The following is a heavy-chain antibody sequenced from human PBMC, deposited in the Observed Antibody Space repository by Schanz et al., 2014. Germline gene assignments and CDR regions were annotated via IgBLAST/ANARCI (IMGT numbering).Heavy chain of an antibody. CDR3: AKYGGGYSYGFVEY. V-gene: IGHV3-23*04. CDR2: ISGSGGDT. Sequence: DVQLVDSGGGLVQPGGSLRLSCAASGFTVSNSYIHWVRQAPGKGLEWVSTISGSGGDTYPADSVKGRFTISRDNSNNTLYLPMKSLRAEDTAVYYCAKYGGGYSYGFVEYWGQGILVTVSS. CDR1: GFTVSNSY. D-gene: IGHD5-18*01. J-gene: IGHJ4*02.